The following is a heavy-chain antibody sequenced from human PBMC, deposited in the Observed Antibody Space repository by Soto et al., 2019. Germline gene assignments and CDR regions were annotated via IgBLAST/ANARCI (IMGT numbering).Heavy chain of an antibody. CDR1: GYTFINYA. Sequence: QVQLVQSGAEVKKPGASVKVSCKASGYTFINYAFSWVRQAPGQGLEWMGWISAYNGHTNYAQKLQGRVTMTTDTSTSTAYMELRSLRSDDTAVYYCARGWFGEFMYYFDYWGQGTLVTVSS. J-gene: IGHJ4*02. CDR3: ARGWFGEFMYYFDY. D-gene: IGHD3-10*01. CDR2: ISAYNGHT. V-gene: IGHV1-18*01.